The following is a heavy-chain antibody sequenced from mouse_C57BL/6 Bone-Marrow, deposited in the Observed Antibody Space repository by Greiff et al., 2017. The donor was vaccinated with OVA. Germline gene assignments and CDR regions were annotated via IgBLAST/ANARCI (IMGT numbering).Heavy chain of an antibody. CDR2: IYPRDGST. V-gene: IGHV1-78*01. CDR1: GYTFTDHT. D-gene: IGHD2-2*01. Sequence: VQLVESDAELVKPGASVKISCKVSGYTFTDHTIHWMKQRPEQGLEWIGYIYPRDGSTKYNEKFKGKATLTADKSSSTAYMQLNSLTSEDSAVYFCARRDPFGYDVLHWYFDVWGTGTTVTVSS. J-gene: IGHJ1*03. CDR3: ARRDPFGYDVLHWYFDV.